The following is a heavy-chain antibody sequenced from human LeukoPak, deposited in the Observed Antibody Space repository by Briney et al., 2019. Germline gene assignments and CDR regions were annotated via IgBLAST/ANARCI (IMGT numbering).Heavy chain of an antibody. D-gene: IGHD3-22*01. V-gene: IGHV4-59*01. J-gene: IGHJ6*03. CDR1: GGSISSYY. Sequence: SETLSLTCTVSGGSISSYYWSWIRQPPGKGLEWIGNIYYSGSTNYNPSLKSRVTISVDTSKNQFSLKLTSVTAADTAVYYCTRGSIAYYYMDVWGKGTTVTISS. CDR2: IYYSGST. CDR3: TRGSIAYYYMDV.